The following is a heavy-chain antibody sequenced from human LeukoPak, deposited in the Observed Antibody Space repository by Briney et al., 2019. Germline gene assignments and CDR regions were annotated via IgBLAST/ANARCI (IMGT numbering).Heavy chain of an antibody. CDR2: ISPSSSPI. CDR3: ARDSRFAY. V-gene: IGHV3-48*02. D-gene: IGHD3-16*01. J-gene: IGHJ4*02. Sequence: PGGSLRLSCAASGFTVSSNYMSWVRQAPGKGLEWVSYISPSSSPIYYADSVKGRFTISRDNAKNSLYLQMNSLRDEDTAVYYCARDSRFAYWGQGSLVTVSS. CDR1: GFTVSSNY.